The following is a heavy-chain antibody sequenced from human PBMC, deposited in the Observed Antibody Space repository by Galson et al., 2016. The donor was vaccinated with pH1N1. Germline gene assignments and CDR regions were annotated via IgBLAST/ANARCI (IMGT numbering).Heavy chain of an antibody. D-gene: IGHD3-10*01. V-gene: IGHV4-39*01. CDR1: GVSISNTNYY. CDR2: IYYTGDT. Sequence: LSLTCSVSGVSISNTNYYWGWIRQPPGKGLEWIANIYYTGDTYYDASLQSRVTISVDTSKNQFSLKVKSVIAADTAVYYCARLWYGEYIDYWGQGTRVSVSS. J-gene: IGHJ4*02. CDR3: ARLWYGEYIDY.